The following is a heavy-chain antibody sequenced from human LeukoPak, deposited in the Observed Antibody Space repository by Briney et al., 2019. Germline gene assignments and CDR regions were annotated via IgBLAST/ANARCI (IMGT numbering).Heavy chain of an antibody. V-gene: IGHV1-69*13. CDR3: ARFPTTGYSSGWFDY. CDR2: IIPIFGTA. D-gene: IGHD6-19*01. J-gene: IGHJ4*02. CDR1: GGTFSSYA. Sequence: ASVKVSCKASGGTFSSYAISWVRQAPGQGLEWMGGIIPIFGTANYAQKFQGRVTITADEPTSTAYMELSSLRSEDTAVYYCARFPTTGYSSGWFDYWGQGTLVTVSS.